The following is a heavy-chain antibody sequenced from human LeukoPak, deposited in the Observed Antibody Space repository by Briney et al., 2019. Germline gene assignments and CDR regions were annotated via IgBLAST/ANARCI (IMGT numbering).Heavy chain of an antibody. CDR2: IWYDGSNK. J-gene: IGHJ4*02. V-gene: IGHV3-33*01. CDR1: GFTFSSYV. Sequence: GRSLRLSCAASGFTFSSYVMHWVRQAPGKGLEWVAVIWYDGSNKYYADSVKGRFTISRDNSKNTLYLQMNSLRAEDTALYYCARARNDYDSNGFSLLDYWGQGTLVTVSS. CDR3: ARARNDYDSNGFSLLDY. D-gene: IGHD3-22*01.